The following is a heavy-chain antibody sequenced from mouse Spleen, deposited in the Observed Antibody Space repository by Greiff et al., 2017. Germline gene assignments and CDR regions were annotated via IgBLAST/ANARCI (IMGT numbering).Heavy chain of an antibody. CDR1: GYAFTNYL. Sequence: VQLQQSGAELVRPGTSVKVSCKASGYAFTNYLIEWVKQRPGQGLEWIGVINPGSGGTNYNEKFKGKATLTADKSSSTAYMQLSSLTSEDSAVYFCARDTLYYGSPYFDYWGQGTTLTVSS. D-gene: IGHD1-1*01. J-gene: IGHJ2*01. CDR3: ARDTLYYGSPYFDY. V-gene: IGHV1-54*01. CDR2: INPGSGGT.